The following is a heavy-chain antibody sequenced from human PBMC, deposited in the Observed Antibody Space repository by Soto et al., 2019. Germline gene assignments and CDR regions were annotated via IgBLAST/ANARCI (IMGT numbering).Heavy chain of an antibody. D-gene: IGHD3-3*01. J-gene: IGHJ4*02. CDR3: ARQGSYDLLALIDY. CDR1: GYSFTSYW. CDR2: IYPGYSYT. Sequence: GQSLKISCKGSGYSFTSYWVGGVLQMPGKGLEWMGIIYPGYSYTRYSPSVQGQVTTSADKSIRTAYLQWSSMTASDTAMYYCARQGSYDLLALIDYWGQGTLVTVS. V-gene: IGHV5-51*01.